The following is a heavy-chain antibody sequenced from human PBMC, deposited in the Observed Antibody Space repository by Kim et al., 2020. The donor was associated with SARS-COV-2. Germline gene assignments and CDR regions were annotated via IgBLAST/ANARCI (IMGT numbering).Heavy chain of an antibody. J-gene: IGHJ3*02. CDR2: ISAYNGNT. CDR3: ARVLWGAAGDAFVI. D-gene: IGHD3-16*01. Sequence: ASVKVSCKASGYTFTSYGISWVRQAPGQGIEWMGWISAYNGNTNYAQKLQGRVTMTTDTSTSTAYMELRSLRSDDTAVYYCARVLWGAAGDAFVIWGQGTMVTVSS. V-gene: IGHV1-18*04. CDR1: GYTFTSYG.